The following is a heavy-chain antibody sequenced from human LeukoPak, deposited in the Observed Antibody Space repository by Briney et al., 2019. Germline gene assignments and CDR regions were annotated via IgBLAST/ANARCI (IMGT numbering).Heavy chain of an antibody. V-gene: IGHV4-34*01. CDR3: ARGPNSSSWYYFDY. J-gene: IGHJ4*02. D-gene: IGHD6-13*01. Sequence: PSETLSLTCAVYGGSFSGYYWSWIRQPPGKGRGWIGEINHSGSTNYNPSLKSRVTISVDTSKNQFSLKLSSVTAADTAVYYCARGPNSSSWYYFDYWGQGTLVTVSS. CDR2: INHSGST. CDR1: GGSFSGYY.